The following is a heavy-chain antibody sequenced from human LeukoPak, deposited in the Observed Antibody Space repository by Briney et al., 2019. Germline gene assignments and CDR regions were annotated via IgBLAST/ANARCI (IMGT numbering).Heavy chain of an antibody. D-gene: IGHD3-22*01. V-gene: IGHV4-59*01. CDR2: IYYSGST. CDR3: ARLYDSSGYSTDY. CDR1: GGSISSYY. Sequence: PSETLSLTCTVSGGSISSYYWSWIRQPPGKGLEWIGYIYYSGSTNYNPSLKSRVTISVDTSKNQFPLKLSSVTAADTAVYYCARLYDSSGYSTDYWGQGTLVTVSS. J-gene: IGHJ4*02.